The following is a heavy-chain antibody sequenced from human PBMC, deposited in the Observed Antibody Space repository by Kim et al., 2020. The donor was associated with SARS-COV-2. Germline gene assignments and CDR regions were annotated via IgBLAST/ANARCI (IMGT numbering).Heavy chain of an antibody. J-gene: IGHJ4*02. Sequence: FQGRVTMTRDTSTSTVYMELSSLRSEDTAVYYCARDGRYYYDSSGYFDYWGQGTLVTVSS. CDR3: ARDGRYYYDSSGYFDY. V-gene: IGHV1-46*01. D-gene: IGHD3-22*01.